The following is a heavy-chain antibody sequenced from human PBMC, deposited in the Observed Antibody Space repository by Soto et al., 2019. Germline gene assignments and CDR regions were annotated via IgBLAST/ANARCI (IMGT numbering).Heavy chain of an antibody. D-gene: IGHD3-10*01. V-gene: IGHV3-23*01. Sequence: PVGSLRLSCLASGFTFSDYAMTWVRHVPGRGLEWVASLDGAGGSTYYADSVRGRFTISRDNSQNTLFLQMKRLTVDDTAIYYCAAPRDEYGSGVSWFNYGMDIWGQGTTVTVSS. CDR3: AAPRDEYGSGVSWFNYGMDI. CDR2: LDGAGGST. J-gene: IGHJ6*02. CDR1: GFTFSDYA.